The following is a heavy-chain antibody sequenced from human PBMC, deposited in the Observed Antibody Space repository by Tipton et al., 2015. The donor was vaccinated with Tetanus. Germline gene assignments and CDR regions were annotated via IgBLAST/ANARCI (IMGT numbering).Heavy chain of an antibody. Sequence: SLRLSCAASGFTFDDYAMHWVRQAPGKGLEWVSGISWNSGSIGYADSVKGRFTISRDNAKNSLYLQMNSLRAEDTALYYCAKDKYGYYDSSGYYLEDYFDYWGQGTLVTVSS. CDR1: GFTFDDYA. J-gene: IGHJ4*02. CDR3: AKDKYGYYDSSGYYLEDYFDY. CDR2: ISWNSGSI. V-gene: IGHV3-9*01. D-gene: IGHD3-22*01.